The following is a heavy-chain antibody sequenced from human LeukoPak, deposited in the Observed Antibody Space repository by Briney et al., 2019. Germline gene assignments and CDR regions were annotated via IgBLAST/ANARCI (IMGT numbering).Heavy chain of an antibody. V-gene: IGHV3-9*01. CDR3: ARDWFHAIDY. CDR1: GFTFDDYA. Sequence: PGRSLGLSCAASGFTFDDYAMHWVRQAPGKGLEWVSGISWNSGSIGYADSVKGRFTISRDNAKNTLYLQMNSLRAEDTAVYYCARDWFHAIDYWGQGTLVTVSS. D-gene: IGHD2/OR15-2a*01. J-gene: IGHJ4*02. CDR2: ISWNSGSI.